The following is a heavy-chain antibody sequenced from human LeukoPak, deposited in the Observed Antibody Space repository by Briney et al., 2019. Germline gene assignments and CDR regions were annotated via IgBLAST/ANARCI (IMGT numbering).Heavy chain of an antibody. CDR1: GFTFSSYA. D-gene: IGHD6-13*01. CDR2: ISSNGGST. J-gene: IGHJ4*02. V-gene: IGHV3-64*01. Sequence: GGSLRLSCAASGFTFSSYAMHWVRQAPGKGLEYVSAISSNGGSTYYANSVKGRFTISRDNSKNTLYLQMGSLRAEDTAVYYCARGLEAAAGLFDYWGQGTLVTVSS. CDR3: ARGLEAAAGLFDY.